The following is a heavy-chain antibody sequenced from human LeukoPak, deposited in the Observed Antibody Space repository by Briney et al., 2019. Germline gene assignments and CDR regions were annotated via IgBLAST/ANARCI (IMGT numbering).Heavy chain of an antibody. CDR2: ISAYNGNT. Sequence: ASVTVSCKASGYIFTSYGISWVGQAPGQGLEWMGWISAYNGNTNYAQKLQGRATMTTHTSTSTAYMELRSLRSDDTAVYYCARDRSPYYSSFDWFDPWGQGTLVTVSS. D-gene: IGHD3-10*01. V-gene: IGHV1-18*01. CDR3: ARDRSPYYSSFDWFDP. J-gene: IGHJ5*02. CDR1: GYIFTSYG.